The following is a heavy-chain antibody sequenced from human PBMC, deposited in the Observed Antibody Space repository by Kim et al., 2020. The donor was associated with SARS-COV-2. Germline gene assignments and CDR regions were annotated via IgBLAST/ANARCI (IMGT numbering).Heavy chain of an antibody. D-gene: IGHD5-12*01. CDR1: GYTFTSYA. V-gene: IGHV7-4-1*02. CDR2: INTNTGNP. Sequence: ASVKVSCKASGYTFTSYAMNWVRQAPGQGLEWMGWINTNTGNPTYAQGFTGRFVFSLDTSVSTAYLQISSLKAEDTAVYYCARDRPESGYDQGGSDAFDIWGQGTMVTVSS. CDR3: ARDRPESGYDQGGSDAFDI. J-gene: IGHJ3*02.